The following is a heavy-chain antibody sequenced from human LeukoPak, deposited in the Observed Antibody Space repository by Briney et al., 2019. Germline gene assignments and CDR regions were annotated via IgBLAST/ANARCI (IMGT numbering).Heavy chain of an antibody. CDR1: GGSISSYY. V-gene: IGHV4-4*07. D-gene: IGHD3-16*01. Sequence: PSETLSLTCTVSGGSISSYYWSWIRQPAGKGLEWIGRIYTSGSTNYNPSLKSRVTMSVDTSKNQFSLKLSSVTAADTAVYYSARGTDLYPGDYFDYWGQGTLVTVSS. CDR2: IYTSGST. J-gene: IGHJ4*02. CDR3: ARGTDLYPGDYFDY.